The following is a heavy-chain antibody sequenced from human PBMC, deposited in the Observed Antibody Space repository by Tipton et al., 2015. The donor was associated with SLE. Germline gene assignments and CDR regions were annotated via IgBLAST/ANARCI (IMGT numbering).Heavy chain of an antibody. CDR1: GFTVSSNY. J-gene: IGHJ4*02. D-gene: IGHD3-10*01. CDR2: IKQGGGEK. Sequence: SLRLSCAASGFTVSSNYMTWVRQAPGKGLEWVANIKQGGGEKYYVDSVKGRFSISRDNAKNSLYLQMNSLRAEDTAVYYCARERGSRSLDYWGQGTLVTVSS. V-gene: IGHV3-7*01. CDR3: ARERGSRSLDY.